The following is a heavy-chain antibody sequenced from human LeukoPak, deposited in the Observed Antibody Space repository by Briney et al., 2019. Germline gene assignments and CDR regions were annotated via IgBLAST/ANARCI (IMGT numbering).Heavy chain of an antibody. CDR1: GGSISSSSYY. J-gene: IGHJ4*02. D-gene: IGHD2-2*01. Sequence: SETPSLTCTVSGGSISSSSYYWGWIRQPPGKGLEWIGSIYYSGSTYYNPSLKSRVTISVDTSKNQFSLKLSSVTAADTAVYYCARIPAAPSSSLDYWGQGTLVTVSS. CDR3: ARIPAAPSSSLDY. CDR2: IYYSGST. V-gene: IGHV4-39*07.